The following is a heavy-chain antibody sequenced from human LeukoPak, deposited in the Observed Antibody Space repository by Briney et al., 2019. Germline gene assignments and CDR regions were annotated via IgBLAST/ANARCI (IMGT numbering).Heavy chain of an antibody. D-gene: IGHD5-12*01. Sequence: GGSLRLSCAASGFTVNSNYINWVRQAPGKGLEWVSVFYSGDSTYYADSVKGRFTISRDNSKNTLSLQMNSLRAEDTAVYYCARSRGFDGAFDIWGQGTMVTVSS. J-gene: IGHJ3*02. CDR3: ARSRGFDGAFDI. V-gene: IGHV3-53*01. CDR2: FYSGDST. CDR1: GFTVNSNY.